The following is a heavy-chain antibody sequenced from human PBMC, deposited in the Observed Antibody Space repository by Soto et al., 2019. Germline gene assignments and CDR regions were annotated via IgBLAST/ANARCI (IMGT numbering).Heavy chain of an antibody. V-gene: IGHV3-30-3*01. D-gene: IGHD3-16*01. CDR3: ARDPVWSSYYGMDV. CDR1: GFTFSSYA. J-gene: IGHJ6*02. Sequence: QVQLVESGGGVVQPGRSLRLSCAASGFTFSSYAMHWVRQAPGKGLEWVAVISYDGSNKYYADSVKGRFTISRDNSKNTLYLQMTSLRAEDTAVYYCARDPVWSSYYGMDVWGQGTTVTVSS. CDR2: ISYDGSNK.